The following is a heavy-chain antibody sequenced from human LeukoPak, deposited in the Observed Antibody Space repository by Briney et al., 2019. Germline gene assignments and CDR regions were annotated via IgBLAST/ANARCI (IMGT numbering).Heavy chain of an antibody. J-gene: IGHJ6*03. CDR3: ARDGALRFLEWLPHTYYYMDV. Sequence: GGSLRLSCAASGFTFSSYSMNWVRQAPGKGLEWVSYISSSSSTIYYADSVKGRFTISRDNAKHSLYLQMNSLRAEDTAVYYCARDGALRFLEWLPHTYYYMDVWGKGTTVTVSS. CDR1: GFTFSSYS. V-gene: IGHV3-48*01. D-gene: IGHD3-3*01. CDR2: ISSSSSTI.